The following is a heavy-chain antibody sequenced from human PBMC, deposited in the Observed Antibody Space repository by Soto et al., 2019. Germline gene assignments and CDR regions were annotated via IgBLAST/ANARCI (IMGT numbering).Heavy chain of an antibody. V-gene: IGHV3-11*01. CDR1: GFAFSDYY. D-gene: IGHD3-9*01. CDR2: ISATSRTM. CDR3: AARGDVLTVYPIRY. J-gene: IGHJ4*02. Sequence: QVQLVESGGGLVKPGGSLRLSCAASGFAFSDYYMSWNRQAPGKGLEWVSYISATSRTMYYADSVKGRLTISRDNAKNLLYLQMNSLRPEDTAVYYCAARGDVLTVYPIRYWGQGTLVTVSS.